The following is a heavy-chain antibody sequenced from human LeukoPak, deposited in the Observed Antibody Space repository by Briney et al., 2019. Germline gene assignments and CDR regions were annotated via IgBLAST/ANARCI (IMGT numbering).Heavy chain of an antibody. CDR2: ISSSGSTI. J-gene: IGHJ6*02. D-gene: IGHD3-9*01. CDR3: ARVGDRLRYFDWVNYYYYGMDA. V-gene: IGHV3-11*04. Sequence: PGGSLRLSCAASGFTFSDYYMSWIRQAPGKGLEWVSYISSSGSTIYYADSVKGRFTISRDNAKNTLYLQMNSLRAEDTAVYYCARVGDRLRYFDWVNYYYYGMDAWGQGTTVTVSS. CDR1: GFTFSDYY.